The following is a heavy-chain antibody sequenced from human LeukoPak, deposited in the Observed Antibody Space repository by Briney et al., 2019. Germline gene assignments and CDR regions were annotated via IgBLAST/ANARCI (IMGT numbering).Heavy chain of an antibody. V-gene: IGHV3-48*01. J-gene: IGHJ4*02. CDR3: ARDPLSSSSFDL. Sequence: GRSLRLSCAASGFTFSSYNMNWVRQAPGKGLEWVSYISSSSQTTYYADSVKGRFTISRDNAKNSLYLQMNSLRAEDTAVYYCARDPLSSSSFDLWGQGTLVTVSS. CDR1: GFTFSSYN. D-gene: IGHD6-13*01. CDR2: ISSSSQTT.